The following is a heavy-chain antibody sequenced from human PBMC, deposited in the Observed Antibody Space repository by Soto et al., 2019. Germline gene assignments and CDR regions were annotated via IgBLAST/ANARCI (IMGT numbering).Heavy chain of an antibody. CDR2: ISYDGTYK. Sequence: ALRLSCAASGSSFSSYGIHLVRQVPGKGLEWVAVISYDGTYKHYADSVKGRFTFSRDNSKNTVYLQMNSLRAEDTAVYYCARDDPYSPGFDYWGQGTLVTVSS. CDR3: ARDDPYSPGFDY. D-gene: IGHD4-4*01. V-gene: IGHV3-30*03. CDR1: GSSFSSYG. J-gene: IGHJ4*02.